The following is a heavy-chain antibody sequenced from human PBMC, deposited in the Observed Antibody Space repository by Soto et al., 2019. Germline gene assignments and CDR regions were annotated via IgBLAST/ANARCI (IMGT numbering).Heavy chain of an antibody. CDR3: ARGGHVVVVTAAFDY. CDR1: GDTFTNYY. D-gene: IGHD2-21*02. Sequence: QVQLMQSGAEVKKPGASVKVSCKASGDTFTNYYIHWVRQAPGQGLERMGTVNPSGGHTTYSQNFLGRVTMSRDTSTSTLYMKLTSLTSDDTAVYYCARGGHVVVVTAAFDYWGQGTLVTVSS. J-gene: IGHJ4*02. V-gene: IGHV1-46*01. CDR2: VNPSGGHT.